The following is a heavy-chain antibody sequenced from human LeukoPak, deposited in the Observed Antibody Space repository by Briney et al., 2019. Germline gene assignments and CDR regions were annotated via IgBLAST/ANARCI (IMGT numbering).Heavy chain of an antibody. V-gene: IGHV4-39*01. J-gene: IGHJ4*02. CDR3: ARYYYGSGSYYYFDS. D-gene: IGHD3-10*01. Sequence: SETLSLTCTVSGGSISSTSYYWGWIRQPPGKGLEWIGNIYYSGSTYYNPSLKSRVTISVDTSKNQFSLKLSSVTAADTAVYYCARYYYGSGSYYYFDSWGQGTLVTVSS. CDR1: GGSISSTSYY. CDR2: IYYSGST.